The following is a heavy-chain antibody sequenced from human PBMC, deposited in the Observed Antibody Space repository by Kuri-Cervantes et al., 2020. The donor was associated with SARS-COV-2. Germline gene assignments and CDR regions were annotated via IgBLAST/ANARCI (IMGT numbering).Heavy chain of an antibody. V-gene: IGHV3-21*01. J-gene: IGHJ5*02. CDR1: GFTFSSYT. CDR2: ISSSSSDI. D-gene: IGHD2-21*02. CDR3: ATDRGVNCRGDCWWFDP. Sequence: GESLKIPCAASGFTFSSYTMNWVRQAPGQGLEWVSSISSSSSDIYYADSVKGRFTISRDNAKNSLYLQMNSLRAEDTAVYYCATDRGVNCRGDCWWFDPWGQGTLVTVSS.